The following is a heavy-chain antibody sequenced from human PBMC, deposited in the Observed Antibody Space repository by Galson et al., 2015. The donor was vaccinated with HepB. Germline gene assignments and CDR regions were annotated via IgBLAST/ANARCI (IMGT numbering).Heavy chain of an antibody. Sequence: SLRLSCAASGFTFSSYSMNWVRQAPGKGLEWVSYISSSSSTIYYADSVKGRFTISRDNAKNSLYLQMNSLRDKDTAVYYCARGQTAGYSGRNWFDPWGQGTLVTVSS. V-gene: IGHV3-48*02. CDR3: ARGQTAGYSGRNWFDP. CDR1: GFTFSSYS. J-gene: IGHJ5*02. CDR2: ISSSSSTI. D-gene: IGHD5-12*01.